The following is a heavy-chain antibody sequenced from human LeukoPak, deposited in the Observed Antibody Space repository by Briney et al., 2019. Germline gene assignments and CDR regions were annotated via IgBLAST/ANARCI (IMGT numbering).Heavy chain of an antibody. D-gene: IGHD7-27*01. CDR1: GDFISGSY. CDR2: IYTTGTA. V-gene: IGHV4-4*07. J-gene: IGHJ4*02. CDR3: ATVGGEGGFLHY. Sequence: SETLSLTCTVSGDFISGSYWSWIRQPAGKGLERIGRIYTTGTANYNPSLTSRVTMSVDTSKKQLSLKLNSVTAADTAVYYCATVGGEGGFLHYWGQGILVAVSS.